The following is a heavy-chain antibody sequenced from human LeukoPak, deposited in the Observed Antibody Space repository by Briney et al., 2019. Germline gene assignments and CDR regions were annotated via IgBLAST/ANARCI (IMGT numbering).Heavy chain of an antibody. CDR2: ISYDGSNK. CDR1: GFTFSSYA. D-gene: IGHD3-10*02. V-gene: IGHV3-30*04. CDR3: ASFFYVRREVTSN. Sequence: GGSLRLSCAASGFTFSSYAMHWVRQAPGKGLEWVAVISYDGSNKYYADSVKGRFTISRDNSKNTLYLQMNSLRAEDTAVYYCASFFYVRREVTSNWGKGTLVTVSS. J-gene: IGHJ4*02.